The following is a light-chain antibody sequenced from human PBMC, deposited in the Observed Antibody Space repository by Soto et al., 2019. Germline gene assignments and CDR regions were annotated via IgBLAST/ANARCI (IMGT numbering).Light chain of an antibody. Sequence: EMVLTQSPGTLSLSPGERATLSCGASQSVKSEYVAWYQQKPGQAPRLLIYGASTRAPGSPDRFSGSGAGTDFTLTISRLEPEDFAVYYCQQYGTSTGTFGQGTKVEMK. CDR3: QQYGTSTGT. V-gene: IGKV3-20*01. J-gene: IGKJ1*01. CDR2: GAS. CDR1: QSVKSEY.